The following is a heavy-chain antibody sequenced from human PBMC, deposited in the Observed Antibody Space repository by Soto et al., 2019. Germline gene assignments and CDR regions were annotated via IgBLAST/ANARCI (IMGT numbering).Heavy chain of an antibody. J-gene: IGHJ5*02. Sequence: PSETLSLTCAVSGGSISSGGYSWSWIRQPPGKGLEWIGYIYHSGSTYYNPSLKSRVTISVDRSKNQFSLKLSSVTAADTAVYYCARVGDGSGSYYLNWFDPWGQGTLVTVSS. CDR1: GGSISSGGYS. D-gene: IGHD3-10*01. V-gene: IGHV4-30-2*01. CDR2: IYHSGST. CDR3: ARVGDGSGSYYLNWFDP.